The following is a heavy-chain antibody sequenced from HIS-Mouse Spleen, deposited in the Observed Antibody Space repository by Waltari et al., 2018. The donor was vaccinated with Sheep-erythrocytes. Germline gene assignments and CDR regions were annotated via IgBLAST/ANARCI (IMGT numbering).Heavy chain of an antibody. Sequence: QVQLVQSGAEVKKPGSSVKVSCKASGGTFSSYAISWLRQAPGQGLEWMGRIIPILGIANDAQKIQGRVTITADKSTSTAYKELSSLRSEDTAVYYCAQTGATTPHFDYWGQGTLVTVSS. CDR2: IIPILGIA. D-gene: IGHD1-26*01. J-gene: IGHJ4*02. V-gene: IGHV1-69*04. CDR3: AQTGATTPHFDY. CDR1: GGTFSSYA.